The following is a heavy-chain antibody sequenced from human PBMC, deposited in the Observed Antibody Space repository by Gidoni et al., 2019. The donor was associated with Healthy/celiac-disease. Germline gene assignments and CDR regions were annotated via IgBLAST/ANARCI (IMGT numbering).Heavy chain of an antibody. Sequence: EVQLVESGGVVVQPGGSLRLSCAAPGFTFADYPMHWVRQAPGKGLEWVSLISWDGGSTYYADSVKGRFTISRDNSKNSLYLQMNSLRTEDTALYYCAKDMGYYDSSGGLDYWGQGTLVTVSS. CDR2: ISWDGGST. D-gene: IGHD3-22*01. V-gene: IGHV3-43*01. CDR3: AKDMGYYDSSGGLDY. J-gene: IGHJ4*02. CDR1: GFTFADYP.